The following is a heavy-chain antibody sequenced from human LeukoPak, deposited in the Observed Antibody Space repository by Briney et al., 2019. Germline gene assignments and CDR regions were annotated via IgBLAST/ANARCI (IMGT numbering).Heavy chain of an antibody. Sequence: ASVKVSCKASGYTFTSYGISWVRQAPGQGLEWMGWISAYNGNTNYAQKLQGRVTMTTDTSTSTAYMELRSLRSDDTAVYYCAADPFYEGRNDAFDIWGQGTMVTVSS. CDR1: GYTFTSYG. CDR3: AADPFYEGRNDAFDI. J-gene: IGHJ3*02. D-gene: IGHD2/OR15-2a*01. CDR2: ISAYNGNT. V-gene: IGHV1-18*01.